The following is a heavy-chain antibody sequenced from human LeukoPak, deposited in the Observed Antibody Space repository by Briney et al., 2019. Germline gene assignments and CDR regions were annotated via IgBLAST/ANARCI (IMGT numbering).Heavy chain of an antibody. CDR1: GFTFDDYA. CDR3: AKARGYSYGWYFDY. CDR2: ISWNSGSI. J-gene: IGHJ4*02. V-gene: IGHV3-9*01. D-gene: IGHD5-18*01. Sequence: GRSLRLSCAASGFTFDDYAMHWVRQAPGKGLEWVSGISWNSGSIGYADSVKGRFTISRDNAKNSLYLQMNSLRAEDTALYYCAKARGYSYGWYFDYWGQGTLVTASS.